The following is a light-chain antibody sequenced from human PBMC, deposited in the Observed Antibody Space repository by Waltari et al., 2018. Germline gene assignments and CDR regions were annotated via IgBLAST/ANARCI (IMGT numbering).Light chain of an antibody. CDR3: QQYGSSVMYT. CDR2: GAS. J-gene: IGKJ2*01. V-gene: IGKV3-20*01. Sequence: VMLTQSPGTLSLSPGERATVSCRASQYINKRYVAWYQQKPGQAPRPLIYGASSRAAGIPDRFSGSGSGTDFTLTISRLEPEDFAVYYCQQYGSSVMYTFGQGTKLEMK. CDR1: QYINKRY.